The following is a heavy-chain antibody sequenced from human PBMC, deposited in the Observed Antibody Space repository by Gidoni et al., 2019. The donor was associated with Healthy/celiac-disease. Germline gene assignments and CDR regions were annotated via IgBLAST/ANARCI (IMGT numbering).Heavy chain of an antibody. Sequence: QLQLQESGPGLVKPSETLSLTCTVSGGSISSSSYYWGWIRQPPGKGLEWIGSIYYSGSTYYNPSLKSRVTISVDTSKNQFSLKLSSVTAADTAVYYCARHDYSGSYYWGSSFAFDIWGQGTMVTVSS. J-gene: IGHJ3*02. V-gene: IGHV4-39*01. CDR3: ARHDYSGSYYWGSSFAFDI. CDR2: IYYSGST. CDR1: GGSISSSSYY. D-gene: IGHD1-26*01.